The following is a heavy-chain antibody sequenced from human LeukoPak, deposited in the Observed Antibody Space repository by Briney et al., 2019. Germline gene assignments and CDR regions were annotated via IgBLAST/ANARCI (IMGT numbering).Heavy chain of an antibody. J-gene: IGHJ5*02. V-gene: IGHV1-2*06. CDR1: GYTFTGYY. CDR3: ARRVPTMVRGGDNWFDP. CDR2: INPNSGGT. D-gene: IGHD3-10*01. Sequence: GASVKVSCKASGYTFTGYYMHWVRQAPGQGLEWMGRINPNSGGTKYSQKFQGRVTMTRDTSISTAYKELSRLRSDDTAVYYCARRVPTMVRGGDNWFDPWGQGTLVTVSS.